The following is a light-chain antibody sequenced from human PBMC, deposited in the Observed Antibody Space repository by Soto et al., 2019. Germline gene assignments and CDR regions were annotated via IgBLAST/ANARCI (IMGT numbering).Light chain of an antibody. CDR2: DVT. CDR3: GSYPGRHTWV. J-gene: IGLJ2*01. Sequence: QSVLTQPRSVSGSPGQSVTISCTGTTSDIGNSNYVSWYQQHPGKAPKVMIYDVTKRPSGVPDRFSGSTSGNTASLTISGLQAEDEADYYCGSYPGRHTWVVGGGTKLTVL. V-gene: IGLV2-11*01. CDR1: TSDIGNSNY.